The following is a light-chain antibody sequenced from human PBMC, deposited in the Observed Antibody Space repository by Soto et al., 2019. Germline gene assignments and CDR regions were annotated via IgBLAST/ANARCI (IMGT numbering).Light chain of an antibody. CDR1: QSVSSY. CDR2: DAS. CDR3: QQRSNWPLVT. J-gene: IGKJ4*01. Sequence: IVVTLSPAAVSLTKGERATLSCRASQSVSSYLAWYQQEPGQAPRLLIYDASNRATGIPARFSGSGSGTDFTLTISSLEPEDFAVYYCQQRSNWPLVTFCGVTKVDIK. V-gene: IGKV3-11*01.